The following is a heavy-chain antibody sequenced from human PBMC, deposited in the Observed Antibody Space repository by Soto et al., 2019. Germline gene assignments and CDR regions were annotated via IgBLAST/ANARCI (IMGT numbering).Heavy chain of an antibody. Sequence: PSETLSLTCAVSGGSISSGGYSWSWIRQPPGKGLEWIGYIYHSGSTYYNPSLKSRVTISVDRSKNQFSLKLSSVTAADTAVYYCARVLGHGSGLCDYWGQGTLVTVSS. CDR2: IYHSGST. D-gene: IGHD3-10*01. CDR3: ARVLGHGSGLCDY. CDR1: GGSISSGGYS. V-gene: IGHV4-30-2*01. J-gene: IGHJ4*02.